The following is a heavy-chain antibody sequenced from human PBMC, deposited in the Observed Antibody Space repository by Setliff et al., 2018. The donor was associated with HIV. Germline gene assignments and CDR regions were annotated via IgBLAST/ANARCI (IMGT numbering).Heavy chain of an antibody. V-gene: IGHV4-59*01. D-gene: IGHD4-17*01. Sequence: SSETLSLTCTVSGVSITSYFWSWIRQPPGKGLEWIGFIYYSGSTSGGTNYNPSLKSRVTISLDTSKNQFSLNLSSVTAADTAVYYCASPLNGDSEPWYFDLWGRGTLVTVS. J-gene: IGHJ2*01. CDR3: ASPLNGDSEPWYFDL. CDR2: IYYSGST. CDR1: GVSITSYF.